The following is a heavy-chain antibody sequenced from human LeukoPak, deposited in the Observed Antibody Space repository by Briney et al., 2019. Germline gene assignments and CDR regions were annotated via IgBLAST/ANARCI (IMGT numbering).Heavy chain of an antibody. CDR3: ARVGIVGAIWFDP. CDR1: GYTFTSCY. CDR2: INPSGGST. D-gene: IGHD1-26*01. J-gene: IGHJ5*02. V-gene: IGHV1-46*01. Sequence: RASVKVSCKASGYTFTSCYTHWVRQAPGQGLEWMGIINPSGGSTSYAQKFQGRVTMTRDTSTSTVYMELSSLRSEDTAVYYCARVGIVGAIWFDPWGQGTLVTVSS.